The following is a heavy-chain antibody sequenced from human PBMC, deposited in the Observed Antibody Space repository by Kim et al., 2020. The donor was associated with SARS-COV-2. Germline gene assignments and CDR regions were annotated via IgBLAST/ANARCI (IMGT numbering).Heavy chain of an antibody. Sequence: SVKVSCKASGGTFSSYAISWVRQAPGQGLEWMGGIIPIFGTANYAQKFQGRVTITADESTSTAYMELSSLRSEDTAVYCCARGGYSYGYTHFDYWCQGTLVTVSS. CDR2: IIPIFGTA. D-gene: IGHD5-18*01. CDR1: GGTFSSYA. CDR3: ARGGYSYGYTHFDY. J-gene: IGHJ4*02. V-gene: IGHV1-69*13.